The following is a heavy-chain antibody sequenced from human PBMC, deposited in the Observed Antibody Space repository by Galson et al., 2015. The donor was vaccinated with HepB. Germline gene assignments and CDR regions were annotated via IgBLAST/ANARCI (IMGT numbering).Heavy chain of an antibody. Sequence: TLSLTCTVSGGSISSGGYYWSWIRQHPGKGLEWIGYIYYSGSTYYNPSLKSRVTISVDTSKNQFSLKLSSVTAADTAVYYCARYCSSTSCHYFDYWGQGTLVTVSS. V-gene: IGHV4-31*03. CDR2: IYYSGST. CDR1: GGSISSGGYY. J-gene: IGHJ4*02. D-gene: IGHD2-2*01. CDR3: ARYCSSTSCHYFDY.